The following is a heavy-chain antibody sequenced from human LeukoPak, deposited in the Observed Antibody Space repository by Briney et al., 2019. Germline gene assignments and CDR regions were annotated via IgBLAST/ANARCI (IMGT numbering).Heavy chain of an antibody. CDR1: GGSFSGYY. D-gene: IGHD4-23*01. Sequence: KPSETLSLTCAVYGGSFSGYYWSWIRQPPGKGLEWIGEINHSGSTNYNPSLKSRVTISVDTSKNQFSLKLSSVTAADTAVYYCASDLDYGGNSADYWGQGTLVTVSS. J-gene: IGHJ4*02. CDR3: ASDLDYGGNSADY. V-gene: IGHV4-34*01. CDR2: INHSGST.